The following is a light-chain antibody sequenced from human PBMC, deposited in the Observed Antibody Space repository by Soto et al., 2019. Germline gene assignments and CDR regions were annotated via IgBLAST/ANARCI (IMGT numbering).Light chain of an antibody. CDR2: LNSDGSH. V-gene: IGLV4-69*01. CDR3: QTLGSGSRDVV. Sequence: QSVLTQSPSASAPLGASVKLTCTLSSGHSSYAIAWHQQQPDKGPRYLMNLNSDGSHNKGDGIPDRFSGSRAGAARYLISCSLQSEHDAACDGQTLGSGSRDVVFGGGTPVAVL. J-gene: IGLJ2*01. CDR1: SGHSSYA.